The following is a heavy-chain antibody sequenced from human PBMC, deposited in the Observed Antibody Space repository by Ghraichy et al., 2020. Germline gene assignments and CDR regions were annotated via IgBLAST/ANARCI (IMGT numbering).Heavy chain of an antibody. CDR3: ARDTNGGGGKYWYFDL. CDR2: ISEDGSKQ. V-gene: IGHV3-7*03. CDR1: GFTINKYW. Sequence: GGSLRLSCAASGFTINKYWMSWVRQAPGKGLEWVAVISEDGSKQYYLDSVRDRFIISRDNAKNSLSLQINSLRAEDMALYYCARDTNGGGGKYWYFDLWGRGTLVTVSS. D-gene: IGHD2-8*01. J-gene: IGHJ2*01.